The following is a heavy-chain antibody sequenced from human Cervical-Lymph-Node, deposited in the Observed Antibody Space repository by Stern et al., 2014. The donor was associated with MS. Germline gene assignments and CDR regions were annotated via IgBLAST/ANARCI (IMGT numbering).Heavy chain of an antibody. CDR2: ISHNSGNI. J-gene: IGHJ4*02. D-gene: IGHD1-26*01. V-gene: IGHV3-48*01. Sequence: VQLVESGGGLEQPGGSLRLSCAASGSTFSYYSMNWVRQAPGKGLEWVAYISHNSGNIYYADSVKGRFTISRDNAKKSLYLQMNSLRAGDTAVYYCARIVGRSDLDFWGRGTLVTVSS. CDR3: ARIVGRSDLDF. CDR1: GSTFSYYS.